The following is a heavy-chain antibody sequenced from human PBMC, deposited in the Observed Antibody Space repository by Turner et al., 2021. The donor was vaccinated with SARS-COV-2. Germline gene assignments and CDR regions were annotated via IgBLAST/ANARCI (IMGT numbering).Heavy chain of an antibody. CDR3: ARGSLGYFNAGTYPDY. J-gene: IGHJ4*02. D-gene: IGHD3-10*01. Sequence: QMPGKGLDWMGIIYPGDSETRYSPSFQGQVTISVDKSFNTAYLEWSGLKALDTAMYYCARGSLGYFNAGTYPDYWGQGTLVTVSS. V-gene: IGHV5-51*01. CDR2: IYPGDSET.